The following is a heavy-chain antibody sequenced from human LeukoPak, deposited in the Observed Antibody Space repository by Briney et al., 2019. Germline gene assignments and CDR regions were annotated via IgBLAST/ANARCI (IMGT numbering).Heavy chain of an antibody. J-gene: IGHJ4*02. CDR1: GFTFSSNA. CDR2: ISYDGSNK. D-gene: IGHD4-17*01. CDR3: ANPYDYGDTGCLGY. Sequence: GGSLRLSCAASGFTFSSNAMHWVRQAPGKGLEWVAVISYDGSNKYYADSVKGRFTISRDNSKNTLYLQMNSLRAEDTAVYYCANPYDYGDTGCLGYWGQGTLVTVSS. V-gene: IGHV3-30*18.